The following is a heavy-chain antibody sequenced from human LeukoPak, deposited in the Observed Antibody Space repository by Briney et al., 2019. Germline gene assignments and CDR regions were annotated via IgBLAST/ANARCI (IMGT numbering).Heavy chain of an antibody. V-gene: IGHV3-30*18. CDR1: GFTFSNYG. J-gene: IGHJ4*02. CDR3: AKDFALRDTSGYYYFDN. Sequence: PGRSLRLSCAASGFTFSNYGMHWVRQAPGKGLEWVAVISYDGTNTYYADSVKGRFTISRDNSVNTLYLQMNSLRVEDTALYFCAKDFALRDTSGYYYFDNWGQGGLVIVSS. D-gene: IGHD3-22*01. CDR2: ISYDGTNT.